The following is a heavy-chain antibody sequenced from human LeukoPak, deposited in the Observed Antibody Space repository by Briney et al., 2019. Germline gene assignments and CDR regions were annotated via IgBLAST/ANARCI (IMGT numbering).Heavy chain of an antibody. J-gene: IGHJ4*02. CDR2: ISGHSSTV. Sequence: GEFLRLSCAASGFTFSSYEMNWVRQAPGKGLEWVSYISGHSSTVYYADSVKGRFTISRDNAKNSLYLQMNSLRAEDTAVYYCAKEGGYFDWPFTFDYWGQGTLVTVSS. V-gene: IGHV3-48*03. CDR1: GFTFSSYE. D-gene: IGHD3-9*01. CDR3: AKEGGYFDWPFTFDY.